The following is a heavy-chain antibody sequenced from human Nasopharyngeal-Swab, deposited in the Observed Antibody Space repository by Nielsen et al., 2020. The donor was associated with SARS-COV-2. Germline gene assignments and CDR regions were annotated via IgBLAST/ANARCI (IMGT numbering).Heavy chain of an antibody. D-gene: IGHD2-21*01. CDR3: ARGGLSYYYYPLDV. J-gene: IGHJ6*02. CDR2: LTHDGST. Sequence: SETLSLTCGVYGGSVSGSSWSWIRQPPGRGLEWTGDLTHDGSTTYNASFRGRSAITSDRSSNQVSLRVNSMTAADSALYFCARGGLSYYYYPLDVWGQGTTVTVSS. V-gene: IGHV4-34*01. CDR1: GGSVSGSS.